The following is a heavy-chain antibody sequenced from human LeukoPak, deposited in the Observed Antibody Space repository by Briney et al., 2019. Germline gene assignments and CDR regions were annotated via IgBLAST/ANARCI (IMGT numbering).Heavy chain of an antibody. V-gene: IGHV5-51*01. Sequence: GESLKISCQGSGYRFTSYWIGWVRQLPGKGLEWMGIIYPGDSDTRYSPSFQGQVTISADKSISTAYLQWSSLKASDTAMYYCASLYCSSTSCYQFDYWGQGTLVTVSS. CDR3: ASLYCSSTSCYQFDY. CDR1: GYRFTSYW. J-gene: IGHJ4*02. D-gene: IGHD2-2*01. CDR2: IYPGDSDT.